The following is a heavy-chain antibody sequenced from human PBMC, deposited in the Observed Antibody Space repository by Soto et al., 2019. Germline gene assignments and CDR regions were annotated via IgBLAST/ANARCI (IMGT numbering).Heavy chain of an antibody. V-gene: IGHV4-39*01. CDR2: IYYSGST. CDR1: CGSISRSSYF. CDR3: ARHPSDFWFDP. J-gene: IGHJ5*02. D-gene: IGHD2-21*02. Sequence: SETPSLTCRVSCGSISRSSYFWGWIRQPPGKGLEWIGSIYYSGSTYYNPSLKSRVTVSVDTSKNQFSLKLSSVTAADTAVYYCARHPSDFWFDPWGQGTLVTVSS.